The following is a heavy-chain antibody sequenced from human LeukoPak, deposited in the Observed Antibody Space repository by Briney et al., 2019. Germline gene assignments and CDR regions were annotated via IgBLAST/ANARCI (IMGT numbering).Heavy chain of an antibody. D-gene: IGHD1-26*01. CDR2: ISGSGDTK. Sequence: GGSLGLSCAASGFTFSSYSMSWVRQAPGKGLEWVSLISGSGDTKNYADSVEGRFTIYRDNSKNTLYIQMNSLGADDTAVYYCAKAFQRGWERDAFAFWGQGTMVTVS. CDR1: GFTFSSYS. CDR3: AKAFQRGWERDAFAF. J-gene: IGHJ3*01. V-gene: IGHV3-23*01.